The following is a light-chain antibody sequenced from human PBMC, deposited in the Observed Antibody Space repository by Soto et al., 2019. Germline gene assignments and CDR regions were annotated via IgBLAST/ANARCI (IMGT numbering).Light chain of an antibody. CDR2: EVN. Sequence: QSALTQPPSASGSPGQSVAISCTGTSRDVGASDYVSWYQQHSGKAPKLLLYEVNKRPSGVPDRFSGSKSGNTASLTVSALLADDEADYYCLSHAGASNALGPGTKLTVL. CDR1: SRDVGASDY. J-gene: IGLJ1*01. V-gene: IGLV2-8*01. CDR3: LSHAGASNA.